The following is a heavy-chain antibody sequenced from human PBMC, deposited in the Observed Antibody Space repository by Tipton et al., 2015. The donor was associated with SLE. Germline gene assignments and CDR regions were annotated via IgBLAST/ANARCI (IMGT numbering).Heavy chain of an antibody. CDR3: AKDYSGYDFYYYYYMDV. J-gene: IGHJ6*03. V-gene: IGHV3-20*04. CDR2: INWNGGST. D-gene: IGHD5-12*01. Sequence: SLRLSCEASGFTFEDYAMTWVRQVPGKGPEWVSGINWNGGSTGYAASVKGRFTISRDNSKNTLYLQMNSLRAEDTAVYYCAKDYSGYDFYYYYYMDVWGKGTTVTVSS. CDR1: GFTFEDYA.